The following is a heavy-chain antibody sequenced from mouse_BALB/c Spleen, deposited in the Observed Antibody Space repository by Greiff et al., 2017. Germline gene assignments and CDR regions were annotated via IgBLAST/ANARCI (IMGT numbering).Heavy chain of an antibody. J-gene: IGHJ3*01. D-gene: IGHD1-1*01. CDR2: INSNGGST. CDR3: ARHRTVVAPFAY. V-gene: IGHV5-6-2*01. CDR1: GFTFSSYY. Sequence: EVQRVESGGGLVKLGGSLKLSCAASGFTFSSYYMSWVRQTPEKRLELVAAINSNGGSTYYPDTVKGRFTISRDSAKNTLYLQMSSLKSEDTALYYCARHRTVVAPFAYWGQGTLVTVSA.